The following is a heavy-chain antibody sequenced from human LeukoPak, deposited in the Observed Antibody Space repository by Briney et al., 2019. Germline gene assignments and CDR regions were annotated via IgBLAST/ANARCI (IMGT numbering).Heavy chain of an antibody. CDR1: GFTFTSSA. V-gene: IGHV1-58*01. J-gene: IGHJ3*02. CDR3: AAAYSVSDAFDI. D-gene: IGHD5/OR15-5a*01. CDR2: IAVGSGNT. Sequence: GTSVKVSCKASGFTFTSSAVQWVRQARGQRLEWIGWIAVGSGNTNYAQKFQERVTITRDMSTSTAYMGLSSLRSEDTAVYYCAAAYSVSDAFDIWGQGTMVTVSS.